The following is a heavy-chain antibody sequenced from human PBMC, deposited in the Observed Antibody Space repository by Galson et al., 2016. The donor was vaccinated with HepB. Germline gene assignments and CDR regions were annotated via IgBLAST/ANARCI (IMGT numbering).Heavy chain of an antibody. D-gene: IGHD5-18*01. V-gene: IGHV4-59*01. CDR3: AAGYNWDF. Sequence: SETLSLTCNVSGGSISGYYCSWIRQPPGKGLEWIGYIYYSGSTNYNPSLMSRVTISGDTSKNQFSLMLNDVTAADTAVYYCAAGYNWDFWGQGALVTVSS. CDR2: IYYSGST. J-gene: IGHJ1*01. CDR1: GGSISGYY.